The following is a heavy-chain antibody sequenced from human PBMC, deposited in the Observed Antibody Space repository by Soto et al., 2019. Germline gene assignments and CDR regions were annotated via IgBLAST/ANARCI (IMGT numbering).Heavy chain of an antibody. CDR1: GGSISSSSYY. D-gene: IGHD3-3*01. CDR3: ARPIAIFGVVILS. Sequence: QLQLQESGPGLVKPSETLSLTCTVSGGSISSSSYYWGWIRQPPGKGLEWIGSIYYSGSTYYNPSLMSRVTISVDTSKNPFSLKLSSVTAADTAVYYCARPIAIFGVVILSWGQGTLVTVSS. J-gene: IGHJ5*02. CDR2: IYYSGST. V-gene: IGHV4-39*01.